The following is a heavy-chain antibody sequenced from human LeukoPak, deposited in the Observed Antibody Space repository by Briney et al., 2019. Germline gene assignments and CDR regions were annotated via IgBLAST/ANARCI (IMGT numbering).Heavy chain of an antibody. CDR1: GGTCSSYT. J-gene: IGHJ5*02. CDR3: ALRITGTNNGFDP. V-gene: IGHV1-69*02. D-gene: IGHD1-20*01. CDR2: IIPIIGIA. Sequence: GASVKRSCKASGGTCSSYTISWVRPAPGQGLECVGRIIPIIGIANYAQKFQIRVTITADKSTGTAYMKLSSLTAEDTAVYYCALRITGTNNGFDPWGQGTMVTVSS.